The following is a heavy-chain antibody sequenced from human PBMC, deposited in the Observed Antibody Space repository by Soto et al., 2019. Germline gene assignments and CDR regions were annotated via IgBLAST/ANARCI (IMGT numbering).Heavy chain of an antibody. CDR2: IYWDGDK. D-gene: IGHD1-26*01. CDR3: ARRRDGTYALDY. Sequence: QITLKESGPTLVKPTQTLTLTCTFSGFSLSTNGVGVGWIRQPPGKALEWLALIYWDGDKGYSPSLRSRLTLTKDTSKNQVVLTMTNMDPVDTATYYCARRRDGTYALDYWGQGTLVTVAS. J-gene: IGHJ4*02. V-gene: IGHV2-5*02. CDR1: GFSLSTNGVG.